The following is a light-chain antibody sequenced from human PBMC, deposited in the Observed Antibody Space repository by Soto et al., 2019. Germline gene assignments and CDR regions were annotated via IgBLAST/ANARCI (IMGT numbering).Light chain of an antibody. Sequence: EIVLTQSPATLSLSQGERATLSCRASQTVTSYLAWYQHKAGQAPRLLSYDASSRATGIATGFGGSGSGTNFSPNISRVEPVEFPVYYCQQRGNWPLVLSCGGGNKVGIK. CDR2: DAS. CDR3: QQRGNWPLVLS. V-gene: IGKV3-11*01. CDR1: QTVTSY. J-gene: IGKJ4*01.